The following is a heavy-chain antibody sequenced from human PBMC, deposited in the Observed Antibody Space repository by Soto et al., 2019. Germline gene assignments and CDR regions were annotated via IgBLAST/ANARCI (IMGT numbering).Heavy chain of an antibody. Sequence: QVQLVESGGGVVQPGRSLRLSCAASGFTFSSYAMHWVRQAPGKGLEWVAVISYDGSNKYYADSEKGRFTISRDNSKNTLYLQMNSLRAEDTAVYYCARDVRRGYSYGILDYWGQGTLVTVSS. CDR3: ARDVRRGYSYGILDY. CDR1: GFTFSSYA. V-gene: IGHV3-30-3*01. CDR2: ISYDGSNK. D-gene: IGHD5-18*01. J-gene: IGHJ4*02.